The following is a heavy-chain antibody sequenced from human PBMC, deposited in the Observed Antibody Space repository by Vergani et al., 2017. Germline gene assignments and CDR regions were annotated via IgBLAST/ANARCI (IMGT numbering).Heavy chain of an antibody. CDR2: IIPIFGTA. V-gene: IGHV1-69*06. Sequence: QVQLVQSGAEVKKPGSSVKVSCKASGGTFSSYAISWVRQAPGQGLEWMGGIIPIFGTANYAQKFQGRVTMTTDTSTSTAYMELRSLRSDDTAVYYCARVVRVPAASSRYNWFDPWGQGTLVTVSS. CDR1: GGTFSSYA. D-gene: IGHD2-2*01. J-gene: IGHJ5*02. CDR3: ARVVRVPAASSRYNWFDP.